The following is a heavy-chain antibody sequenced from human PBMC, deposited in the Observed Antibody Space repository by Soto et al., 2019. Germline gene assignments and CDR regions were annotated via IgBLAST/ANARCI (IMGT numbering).Heavy chain of an antibody. CDR3: ARDHYYDSSGYYSWFDP. D-gene: IGHD3-22*01. CDR1: GVSISSYY. Sequence: PSETLSLTCTVSGVSISSYYWSWIRQPPRKGLEWIGYIYYSGSTNYNPSLKSRVTISVATSKNQFSLKLSSVTAADTAVYYCARDHYYDSSGYYSWFDPWGQGTLVTVSS. J-gene: IGHJ5*02. CDR2: IYYSGST. V-gene: IGHV4-59*01.